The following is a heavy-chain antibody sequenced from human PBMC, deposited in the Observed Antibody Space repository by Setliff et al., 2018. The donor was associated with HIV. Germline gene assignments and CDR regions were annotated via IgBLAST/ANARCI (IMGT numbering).Heavy chain of an antibody. CDR3: AIRDYYDSSGYYNFDY. Sequence: ASVKVSCKASGYTFTGYYMHWVRQAPGQGLEWMGGIIPISGTVNYAQKFWGRVTITTHESTSTAYMELSSLRSEDTAVYYCAIRDYYDSSGYYNFDYWGQGTLVTVSS. CDR2: IIPISGTV. J-gene: IGHJ4*02. V-gene: IGHV1-69*05. CDR1: GYTFTGYY. D-gene: IGHD3-22*01.